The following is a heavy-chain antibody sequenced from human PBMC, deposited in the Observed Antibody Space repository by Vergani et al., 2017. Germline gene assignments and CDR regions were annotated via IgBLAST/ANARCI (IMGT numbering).Heavy chain of an antibody. D-gene: IGHD6-6*01. J-gene: IGHJ4*02. CDR1: GGSFSGYY. V-gene: IGHV4-34*01. Sequence: QVQLQESGPGLVKPSETLSLTCAVYGGSFSGYYWSWIRQPPGKGLEWIGEINHSGSTNYNPSLKSRVTISVDTSKNQFSLKLSSVTAADTAVYYCARHLQQLVRYFDYWGQGTLVTVSS. CDR3: ARHLQQLVRYFDY. CDR2: INHSGST.